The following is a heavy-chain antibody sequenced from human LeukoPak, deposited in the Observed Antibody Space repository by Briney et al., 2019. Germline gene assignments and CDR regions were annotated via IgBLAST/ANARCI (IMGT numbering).Heavy chain of an antibody. V-gene: IGHV3-23*01. CDR1: GFTFSSYA. J-gene: IGHJ4*02. Sequence: GGSLRLSCAASGFTFSSYALSWVRQAPGKGLEWVSAITGSGGSTYYANTVKGRFAISRDNSKNTLYLQLNSLRAEDTAVYYCAKDRDYDFWSGYYYWGQGTLVTVPS. CDR3: AKDRDYDFWSGYYY. CDR2: ITGSGGST. D-gene: IGHD3-3*01.